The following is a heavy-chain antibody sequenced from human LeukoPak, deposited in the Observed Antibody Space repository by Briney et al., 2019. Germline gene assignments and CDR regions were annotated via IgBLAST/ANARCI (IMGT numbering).Heavy chain of an antibody. CDR1: GFTFSSNG. Sequence: PGGSLRLSCTAPGFTFSSNGMHWVRQAPGKGLEWVAYLRNDGSERDHADSVKGRFTISRDNSKNTLYLQMNSLRPEDTAVYYCAKDKYSSTSIDWWGPGTLVTVSS. CDR3: AKDKYSSTSIDW. D-gene: IGHD6-13*01. V-gene: IGHV3-30*02. CDR2: LRNDGSER. J-gene: IGHJ4*02.